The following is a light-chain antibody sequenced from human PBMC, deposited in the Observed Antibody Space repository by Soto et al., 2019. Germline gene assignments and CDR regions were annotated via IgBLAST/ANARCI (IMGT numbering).Light chain of an antibody. CDR1: EDVAKF. J-gene: IGKJ1*01. CDR3: QQYKTWWT. CDR2: DAS. Sequence: QITHSVSTLSPSALHTASATCRASEDVAKFLAWHQQKPGRAPEILISDASDLKSGVPSRFRGSGSGTDFTLTISGLQPDDSATYYCQQYKTWWTFGQGTKVDIK. V-gene: IGKV1-5*01.